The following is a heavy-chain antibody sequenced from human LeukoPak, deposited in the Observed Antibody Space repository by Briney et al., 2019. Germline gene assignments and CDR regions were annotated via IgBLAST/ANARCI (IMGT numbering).Heavy chain of an antibody. CDR1: GFTFSGHS. V-gene: IGHV3-23*01. D-gene: IGHD3-10*01. CDR2: IYISGDST. CDR3: ARVHYYGSGSYYDM. J-gene: IGHJ4*02. Sequence: PGGSLRLSCAASGFTFSGHSMSWVRQAPGQGLEWVSSIYISGDSTFFADSVKGRFTISRDNSKNTVYLQMSSLKAEDTAVYYCARVHYYGSGSYYDMRGQGTLVTVAS.